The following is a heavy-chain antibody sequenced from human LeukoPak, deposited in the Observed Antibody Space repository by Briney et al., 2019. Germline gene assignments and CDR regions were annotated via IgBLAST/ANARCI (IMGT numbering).Heavy chain of an antibody. J-gene: IGHJ4*02. CDR3: ATKQWLAPPPDS. V-gene: IGHV3-74*01. CDR2: INTDGTVT. D-gene: IGHD6-19*01. CDR1: GFTFSECW. Sequence: GGSLRLSCAASGFTFSECWMLWVRQAPGKGLESVSRINTDGTVTTYADSVKGRFTVSRDNADNTMFLQMNSVRDEDTAVYYCATKQWLAPPPDSWGQGTPVTVSS.